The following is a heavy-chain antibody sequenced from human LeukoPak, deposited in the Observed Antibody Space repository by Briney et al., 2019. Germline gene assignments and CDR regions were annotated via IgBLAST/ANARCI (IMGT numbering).Heavy chain of an antibody. CDR3: AVVPAAIYGPAYFDY. J-gene: IGHJ4*02. V-gene: IGHV4-30-4*08. Sequence: QTLSLTCTVSGGSISSGDYYWSWIRQPPGKGLEWIGYIYYSGSTYYNPSLKSRVTISVDTSKNQFSLKLSSVTAADTAVYYCAVVPAAIYGPAYFDYWGQGTLVTVSS. CDR2: IYYSGST. D-gene: IGHD2-2*02. CDR1: GGSISSGDYY.